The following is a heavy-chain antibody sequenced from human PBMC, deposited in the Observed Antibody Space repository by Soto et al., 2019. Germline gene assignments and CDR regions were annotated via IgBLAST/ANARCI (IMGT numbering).Heavy chain of an antibody. CDR1: RNPISGDNW. CDR2: IHHSGAT. CDR3: ATQGFYRMGV. V-gene: IGHV4-4*02. Sequence: SETLSLTCALSRNPISGDNWWSWVRQPPGKGLEWIGEIHHSGATNYNPSLKSRVTISVDKSKNQFSLKLNSVTAADTAMFYCATQGFYRMGVWGRGTTVT. J-gene: IGHJ6*02.